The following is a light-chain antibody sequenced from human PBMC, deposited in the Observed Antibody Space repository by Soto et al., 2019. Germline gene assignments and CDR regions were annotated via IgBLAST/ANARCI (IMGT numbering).Light chain of an antibody. V-gene: IGLV2-14*01. J-gene: IGLJ1*01. CDR3: SSYTSSSTPHYV. CDR2: EVS. Sequence: QSALTQPASVSGSPGQSITISCTGTTSDVGGYNYVSWYQHHPGKAPKLMIYEVSNRPSGVSNRFSGSKSGNTASLTISGLQAEDEADYYCSSYTSSSTPHYVFGTGTKLTVL. CDR1: TSDVGGYNY.